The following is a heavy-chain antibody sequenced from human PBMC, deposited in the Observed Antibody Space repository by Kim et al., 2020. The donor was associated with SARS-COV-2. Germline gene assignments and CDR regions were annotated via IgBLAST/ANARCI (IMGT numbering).Heavy chain of an antibody. V-gene: IGHV3-73*01. CDR3: FRREDCGNVDCYK. D-gene: IGHD2-21*02. Sequence: GGSLRLSCATSGFSFSDSDIHWVRQASGKGPEWVGRIKSATHSYATAYAASVEERFRISRDDSKSTAFLHMSSLRPEDTAVYFCFRREDCGNVDCYKWGQGTLVTVSS. CDR1: GFSFSDSD. J-gene: IGHJ4*02. CDR2: IKSATHSYAT.